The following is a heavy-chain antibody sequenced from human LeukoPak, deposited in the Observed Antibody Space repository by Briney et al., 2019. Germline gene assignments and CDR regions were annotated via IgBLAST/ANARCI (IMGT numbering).Heavy chain of an antibody. CDR1: GFTFSSYS. CDR2: ISSSSSTI. V-gene: IGHV3-48*02. D-gene: IGHD3-10*01. CDR3: ARGAITVVRGVISD. Sequence: GGYLRFSCSASGFTFSSYSMNWVRHAPGKGLEWVSYISSSSSTIYYADSVKGRFTISRDNAKNSLYLQMNSLRDEDTAVYYCARGAITVVRGVISDWGQGTLVTVSS. J-gene: IGHJ4*02.